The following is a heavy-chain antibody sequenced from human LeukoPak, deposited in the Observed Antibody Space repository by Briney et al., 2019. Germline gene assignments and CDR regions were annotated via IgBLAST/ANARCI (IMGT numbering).Heavy chain of an antibody. J-gene: IGHJ3*02. CDR3: ARGDSSGYYYVSRDAFDI. CDR1: GGSVIGFY. V-gene: IGHV4-59*02. D-gene: IGHD3-22*01. Sequence: PSETLSLTCTVSGGSVIGFYWGWIRQTPGMGREWIGYIYYSGTTSYSPSLNSRVSMSVDTSKNQFSLTLSSVTAADTAVYYCARGDSSGYYYVSRDAFDIWGQGTMVTVSS. CDR2: IYYSGTT.